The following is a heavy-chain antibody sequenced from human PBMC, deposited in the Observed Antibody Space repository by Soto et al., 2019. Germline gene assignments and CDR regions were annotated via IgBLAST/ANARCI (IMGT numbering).Heavy chain of an antibody. V-gene: IGHV3-23*01. CDR1: GFTFSSYA. D-gene: IGHD3-16*01. Sequence: EVQLLESGGGLVQPEGSLRLSCAASGFTFSSYALSWVRQAPGKGLECVSVISGSGDSTYYADSVKGRFTISRDNSKNTLYRQMNSLRAEDTAVYYCANYLLPDYEAPPGEESGYYCAMDVWGQGTTVTVSS. CDR2: ISGSGDST. CDR3: ANYLLPDYEAPPGEESGYYCAMDV. J-gene: IGHJ6*02.